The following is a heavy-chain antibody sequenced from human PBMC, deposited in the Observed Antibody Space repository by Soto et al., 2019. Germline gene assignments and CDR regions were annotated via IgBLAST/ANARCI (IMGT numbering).Heavy chain of an antibody. V-gene: IGHV3-23*01. D-gene: IGHD2-15*01. J-gene: IGHJ4*02. CDR2: ITSTGDRA. Sequence: VGSLRLSCAVSGFTFSSYAMSWVRQAPGKGLEWVSSITSTGDRAYYADSVKGRFTISRDNSKSALYLQMNSLRAEDTAVYYCAKESDISLYYFDDWGQGTLVTVSS. CDR3: AKESDISLYYFDD. CDR1: GFTFSSYA.